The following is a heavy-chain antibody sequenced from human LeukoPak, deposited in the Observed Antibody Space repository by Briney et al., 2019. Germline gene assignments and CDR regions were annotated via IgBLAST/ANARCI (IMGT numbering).Heavy chain of an antibody. CDR3: ARFGELFIGFDP. CDR1: GGSFSGYY. CDR2: INHSGST. V-gene: IGHV4-34*01. J-gene: IGHJ5*02. Sequence: SETLSLTCAVYGGSFSGYYWSWIRQPPGKGLEWIGEINHSGSTNYNPSLKSRVTISVDTSKNQFSLKLSSVTAADTAVYYCARFGELFIGFDPWGQGTLVTVSS. D-gene: IGHD3-10*01.